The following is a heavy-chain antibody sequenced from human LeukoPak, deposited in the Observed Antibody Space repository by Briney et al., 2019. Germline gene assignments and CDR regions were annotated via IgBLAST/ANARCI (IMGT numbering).Heavy chain of an antibody. D-gene: IGHD3-10*01. CDR1: GFTFTSYA. CDR2: ISGSGGST. Sequence: GGSLRLSCAASGFTFTSYAMSWVRQAPGKGLEWVSTISGSGGSTYYADSVKGRFTISRDNAKNSLYLQMNSLRAEDTALYYCAKDWGYGSGSYYDYWGQGTLVTVSS. V-gene: IGHV3-23*01. CDR3: AKDWGYGSGSYYDY. J-gene: IGHJ4*02.